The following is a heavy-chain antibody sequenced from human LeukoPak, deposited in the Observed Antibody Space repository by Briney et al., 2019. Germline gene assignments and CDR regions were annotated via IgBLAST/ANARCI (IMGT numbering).Heavy chain of an antibody. CDR1: GFTFPIYA. J-gene: IGHJ4*02. V-gene: IGHV3-23*01. CDR3: AKGGSVGTTTYFDY. D-gene: IGHD1/OR15-1a*01. Sequence: GGSLRLSCAASGFTFPIYAMYWVRQAPGKGLEWVSSISARGDNTFSADSVRGRFTVSRGNSKNTLSLQLNSLRAEDTAIYYCAKGGSVGTTTYFDYWGQGTLVTVSS. CDR2: ISARGDNT.